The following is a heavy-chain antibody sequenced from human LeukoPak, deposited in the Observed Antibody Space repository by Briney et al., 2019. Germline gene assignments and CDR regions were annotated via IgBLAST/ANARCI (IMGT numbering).Heavy chain of an antibody. J-gene: IGHJ4*02. V-gene: IGHV3-11*04. CDR3: ASTISARLFDY. CDR1: GFTFSDYY. CDR2: ISSSGSTI. D-gene: IGHD6-6*01. Sequence: GGSLRLSCAASGFTFSDYYMSWIRQAPGKGLEWVSYISSSGSTIYYADSVKGRFTISRDNAKNTLYLQMNSLRAEDTAVYYCASTISARLFDYWGQGTLVTVSS.